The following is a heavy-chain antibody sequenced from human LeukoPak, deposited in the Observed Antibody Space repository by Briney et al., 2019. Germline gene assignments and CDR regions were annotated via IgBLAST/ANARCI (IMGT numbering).Heavy chain of an antibody. Sequence: GRSLRLSCAASGFTFDDYAMHWVRQAPGKGLEWVSGISWNSGSIGYADSVKGRFTISRDNAKNSLYLQMNSLRAEDTAVYYCARDREVRGVIRYMDVWGKGTTVTVSS. J-gene: IGHJ6*03. CDR3: ARDREVRGVIRYMDV. V-gene: IGHV3-9*01. D-gene: IGHD3-10*01. CDR2: ISWNSGSI. CDR1: GFTFDDYA.